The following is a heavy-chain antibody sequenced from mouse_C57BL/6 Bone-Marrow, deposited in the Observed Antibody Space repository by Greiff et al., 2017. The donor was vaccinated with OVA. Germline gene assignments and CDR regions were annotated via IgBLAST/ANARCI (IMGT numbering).Heavy chain of an antibody. CDR2: ISGGGGNT. D-gene: IGHD1-1*01. J-gene: IGHJ1*03. CDR1: GFTFSSYT. Sequence: EVQRVESGGGLVKPGGSLKLSCAASGFTFSSYTMSWVRQTPEKRLEWVATISGGGGNTYYPDSVQGRFTISRDNAKNTLYLQMSSLRAEDTALYYCAFYGSSYYVGYFDVWGTGTTVTVSS. V-gene: IGHV5-9*01. CDR3: AFYGSSYYVGYFDV.